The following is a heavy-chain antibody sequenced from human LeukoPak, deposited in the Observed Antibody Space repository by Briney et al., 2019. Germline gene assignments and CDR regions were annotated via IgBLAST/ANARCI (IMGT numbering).Heavy chain of an antibody. V-gene: IGHV1-24*01. D-gene: IGHD3-10*01. CDR1: GYTLTELS. CDR2: FDPEDGET. CDR3: ARDWCVGQYYYGSGSYCY. Sequence: ASVKVSCKVSGYTLTELSMHWVRQAPGKGLEWMGGFDPEDGETIYAQKFQGRVTMTEDTSADTAYMELRSLRSDDTAVYYCARDWCVGQYYYGSGSYCYWGQGTLVTVSS. J-gene: IGHJ4*02.